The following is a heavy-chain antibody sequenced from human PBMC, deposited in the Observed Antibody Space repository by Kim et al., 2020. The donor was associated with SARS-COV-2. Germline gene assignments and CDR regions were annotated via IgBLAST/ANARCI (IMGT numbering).Heavy chain of an antibody. CDR3: ARTVTVTRDFDY. CDR2: IYPGDSDT. Sequence: GESLKISCKGSGYTFTNYWIDWVRQMPGKGLEWMGIIYPGDSDTRYSPSFQGQVTISADKSISTAYLQWSSLKASDTAMYYCARTVTVTRDFDYWGQGTLVTVSS. CDR1: GYTFTNYW. V-gene: IGHV5-51*01. J-gene: IGHJ4*02. D-gene: IGHD4-17*01.